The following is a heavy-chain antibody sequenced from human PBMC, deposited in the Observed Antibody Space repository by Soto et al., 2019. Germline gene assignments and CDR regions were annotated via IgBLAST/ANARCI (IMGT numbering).Heavy chain of an antibody. D-gene: IGHD3-3*01. CDR1: GRTFSSYT. V-gene: IGHV1-69*04. Sequence: SVKVSCKASGRTFSSYTISWVRQAPGQGLEWMGRIIPILGIANYAQKFQGRVTITADKSTSTAYMELSSLRSEDTAVYYCARDQGPSRELRFLEWHPKGIIYYYYGMDVWGQGTTVTVSS. CDR2: IIPILGIA. J-gene: IGHJ6*02. CDR3: ARDQGPSRELRFLEWHPKGIIYYYYGMDV.